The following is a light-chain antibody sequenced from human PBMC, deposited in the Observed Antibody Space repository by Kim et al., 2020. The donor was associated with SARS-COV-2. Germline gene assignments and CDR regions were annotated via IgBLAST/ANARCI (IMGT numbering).Light chain of an antibody. J-gene: IGKJ1*01. CDR1: QSVSNN. Sequence: EIVMTQSPATLSVSPGERATLSCRASQSVSNNLVWYQQIPGQAPRLLMYAASTRATGIPARFSGSGSGTEFTLTISSLQSEDLAVYYCQQYDTWPRTFGQGTKLEI. CDR3: QQYDTWPRT. V-gene: IGKV3-15*01. CDR2: AAS.